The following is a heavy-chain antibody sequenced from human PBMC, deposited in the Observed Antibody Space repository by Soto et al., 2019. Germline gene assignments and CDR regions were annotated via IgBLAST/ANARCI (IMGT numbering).Heavy chain of an antibody. CDR3: AKEFTDYFDY. CDR2: ISWNSGSI. Sequence: GGSLRLSCAASGFTFDDYAMHWVRQAPGKGLEWVSGISWNSGSIGYADSVKGRFTISRDNAKNSLYLQMNSLRAEDTAIYYCAKEFTDYFDYWGQGNLVTVSS. CDR1: GFTFDDYA. V-gene: IGHV3-9*01. D-gene: IGHD2-8*02. J-gene: IGHJ4*02.